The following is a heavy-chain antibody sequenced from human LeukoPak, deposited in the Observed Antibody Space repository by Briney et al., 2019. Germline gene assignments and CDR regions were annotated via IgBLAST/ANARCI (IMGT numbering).Heavy chain of an antibody. CDR1: GYSFTSYW. D-gene: IGHD6-6*01. J-gene: IGHJ4*02. V-gene: IGHV5-51*01. CDR2: IYPGDFDT. Sequence: GESLKISCKGSGYSFTSYWIGWVRQMPGKGLEWMGIIYPGDFDTRYSPSLRGQVTISADRSISTAYLQWRSLRASDTAMYYCARSPTSISNPYYFDYWGQGTLVTVSS. CDR3: ARSPTSISNPYYFDY.